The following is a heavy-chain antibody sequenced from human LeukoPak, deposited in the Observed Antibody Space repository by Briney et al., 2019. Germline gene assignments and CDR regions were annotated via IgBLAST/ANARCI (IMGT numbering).Heavy chain of an antibody. CDR1: GGSISSSSFY. CDR2: IYYSGRT. Sequence: SETLSLTCSVSGGSISSSSFYWGWIRQPPGEGLEWIVSIYYSGRTYHNPSLKSRVTISVDTSKNQCSLKLTSVTAADTAVYYCARQGIYSSGRDPDYWGQGTLVTVSS. J-gene: IGHJ4*02. V-gene: IGHV4-39*01. CDR3: ARQGIYSSGRDPDY. D-gene: IGHD6-19*01.